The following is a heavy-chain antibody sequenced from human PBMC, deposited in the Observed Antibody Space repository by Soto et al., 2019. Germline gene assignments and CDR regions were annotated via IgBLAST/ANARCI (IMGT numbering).Heavy chain of an antibody. V-gene: IGHV1-69*13. CDR2: IIPIFGTA. J-gene: IGHJ6*02. CDR3: ARGYGETFYYYYGMDV. D-gene: IGHD4-17*01. CDR1: GGTFSSYA. Sequence: ASVKVSCKASGGTFSSYAISRVRQAPGQGLEWMGGIIPIFGTANYAQKFQGRVTITADESTSTAYMELSSLRSEDTAVYYCARGYGETFYYYYGMDVWGQGTTVTVSS.